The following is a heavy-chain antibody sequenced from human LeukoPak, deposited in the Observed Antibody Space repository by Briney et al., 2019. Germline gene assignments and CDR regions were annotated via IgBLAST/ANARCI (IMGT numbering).Heavy chain of an antibody. CDR1: GFTFSSYA. Sequence: SGGSLRLSCAASGFTFSSYAMSWVRQAPGKGLEWVSAISGSGGSTYYADSVKGRFTISRDNSKNTLYLQMNSLRAEGTAIYYCARDVDKVVTAWDYWGQGILVTVSA. CDR3: ARDVDKVVTAWDY. J-gene: IGHJ4*02. V-gene: IGHV3-23*01. CDR2: ISGSGGST. D-gene: IGHD2-21*02.